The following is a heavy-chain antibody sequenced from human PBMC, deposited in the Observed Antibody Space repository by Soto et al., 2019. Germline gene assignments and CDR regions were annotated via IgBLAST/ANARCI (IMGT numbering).Heavy chain of an antibody. CDR3: VRGGSCTNGVCSVFDY. V-gene: IGHV4-31*03. CDR2: ITYSGNT. D-gene: IGHD2-8*01. J-gene: IGHJ4*02. CDR1: GGSVSSVGYY. Sequence: SETLSLTCTVSGGSVSSVGYYWSWIRQHPGKGLEWIGYITYSGNTYYNPSLESRVTMSADTSKNQFSLKLSTVTAADTAVYFCVRGGSCTNGVCSVFDYWGQGTLVTVS.